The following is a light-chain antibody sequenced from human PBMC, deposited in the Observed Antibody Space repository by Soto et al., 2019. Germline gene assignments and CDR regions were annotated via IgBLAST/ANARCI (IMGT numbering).Light chain of an antibody. CDR2: EVS. CDR1: SSDVSVYNY. CDR3: SSLGV. Sequence: QSALTQPPSASGSPGQSVTISCTGTSSDVSVYNYVSWYQQHPGKAPKLVIYEVSKRPSGVPDRFSGSKSGNTASLTVSGLQAEDDADYYCSSLGVFGTGTKVTVL. V-gene: IGLV2-8*01. J-gene: IGLJ1*01.